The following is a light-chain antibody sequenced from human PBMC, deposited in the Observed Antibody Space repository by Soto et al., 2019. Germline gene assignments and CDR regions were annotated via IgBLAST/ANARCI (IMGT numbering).Light chain of an antibody. CDR2: AAS. CDR3: QQSNSFPFT. J-gene: IGKJ5*01. V-gene: IGKV1-12*02. Sequence: DIQMTQSPPSMSASVGDRVTITCRASQDISSWLAWYQQKPGKAPELLIYAASTLQSGVPSRFSGSGSGTHFTLTISSLQTEDFETYYCQQSNSFPFTFGHGTRLEIK. CDR1: QDISSW.